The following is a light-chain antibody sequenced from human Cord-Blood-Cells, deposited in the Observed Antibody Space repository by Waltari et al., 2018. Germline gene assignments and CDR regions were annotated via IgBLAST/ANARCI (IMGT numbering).Light chain of an antibody. CDR2: AAS. CDR3: QQSYSTPFT. Sequence: GDRVTITCRASQSISSYLNWYQQKPGKAPKLLIYAASSLQSGIPSRFSGSGSGTDFTLTISSLQPEDFATYYCQQSYSTPFTFGPGTKVDIK. J-gene: IGKJ3*01. V-gene: IGKV1-39*01. CDR1: QSISSY.